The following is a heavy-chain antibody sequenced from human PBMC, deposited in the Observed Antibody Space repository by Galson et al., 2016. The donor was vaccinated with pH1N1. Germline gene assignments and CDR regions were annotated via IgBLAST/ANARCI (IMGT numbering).Heavy chain of an antibody. Sequence: SVKVSCKASRDTFINYAFSWVRQAPGKGLEWMGGIIPILGAPNYAQNFQGRVTISTDKSTTTAYMELTGLTPGDTAIYYCARMSSGYNTIDSWGQGTLITVSS. J-gene: IGHJ4*02. CDR2: IIPILGAP. D-gene: IGHD6-25*01. CDR1: RDTFINYA. CDR3: ARMSSGYNTIDS. V-gene: IGHV1-69*10.